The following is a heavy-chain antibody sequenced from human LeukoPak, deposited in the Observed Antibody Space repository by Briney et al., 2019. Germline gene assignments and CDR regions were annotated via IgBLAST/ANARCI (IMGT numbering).Heavy chain of an antibody. CDR2: ISAYNGNT. CDR3: ARQTYYYGSGSPQSLYYYYGMDV. J-gene: IGHJ6*02. Sequence: ASVKVSCKASGYTFTSYGISWVRQAPGQGLEWMGWISAYNGNTNYAQKLQGRVTMTTDTSTSTAYMELRSLRSDDTAVYYCARQTYYYGSGSPQSLYYYYGMDVWGQGTTVTVSS. V-gene: IGHV1-18*01. D-gene: IGHD3-10*01. CDR1: GYTFTSYG.